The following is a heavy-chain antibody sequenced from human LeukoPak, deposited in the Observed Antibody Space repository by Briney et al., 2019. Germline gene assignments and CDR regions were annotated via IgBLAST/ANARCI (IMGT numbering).Heavy chain of an antibody. CDR3: AKDREYSGDDSSDY. D-gene: IGHD5-12*01. Sequence: GGTLRLSCAASGFTFSSYSMSWVRQAPGKGLEWVSAITGSGGSTDYADSVKGRYTISRDNFKNTLYLEMNSLRAGDTALYYCAKDREYSGDDSSDYWGQRTLVTVSS. CDR2: ITGSGGST. CDR1: GFTFSSYS. J-gene: IGHJ4*02. V-gene: IGHV3-23*01.